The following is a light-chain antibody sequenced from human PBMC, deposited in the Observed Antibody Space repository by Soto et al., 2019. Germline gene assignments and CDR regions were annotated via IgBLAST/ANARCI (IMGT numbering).Light chain of an antibody. CDR3: GSYAGGNTFV. J-gene: IGLJ1*01. Sequence: QSALTQPASLSGSPGQSITISCTGTSSDIGAYDYVSWFQQHPGKAPKLMIYEVTKRPSGVPDRFSGSRSGTTASLTVSGLQAEDEADYYCGSYAGGNTFVFGTGTKVTVL. V-gene: IGLV2-8*01. CDR1: SSDIGAYDY. CDR2: EVT.